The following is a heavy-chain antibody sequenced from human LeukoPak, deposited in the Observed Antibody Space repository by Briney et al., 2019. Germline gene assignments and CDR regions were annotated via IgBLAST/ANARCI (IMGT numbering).Heavy chain of an antibody. Sequence: GGSLRLSCAASGFTFSSYAMHWVRQAPGKGLEYVSAISSNGGSTYYANSVKGRFTISRDNSKNALYLQMGSLRAEDMGVYYCASTYCSSTSCYAQGAFDIWGQGTMVTVSS. D-gene: IGHD2-2*01. CDR2: ISSNGGST. J-gene: IGHJ3*02. V-gene: IGHV3-64*01. CDR1: GFTFSSYA. CDR3: ASTYCSSTSCYAQGAFDI.